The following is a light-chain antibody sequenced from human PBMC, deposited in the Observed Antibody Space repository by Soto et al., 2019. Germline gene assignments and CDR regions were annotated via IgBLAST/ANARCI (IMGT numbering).Light chain of an antibody. Sequence: EIVLTQSPGTLSLSPGERATLSCKASQSIVSNYLAWYQRRPGQAPRLLIYCSSSRATDIPARFSGSGSGKDFTLTITRLESEDFAVYYCQQYGSSPPTFGQGTKVEFK. CDR2: CSS. J-gene: IGKJ1*01. CDR3: QQYGSSPPT. V-gene: IGKV3-20*01. CDR1: QSIVSNY.